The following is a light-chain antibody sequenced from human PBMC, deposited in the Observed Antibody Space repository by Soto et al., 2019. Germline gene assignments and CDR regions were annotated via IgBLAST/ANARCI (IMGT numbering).Light chain of an antibody. CDR2: EVS. J-gene: IGLJ1*01. V-gene: IGLV2-8*01. CDR3: NSYAGSSNYV. CDR1: SSDIGGYNY. Sequence: QSALTQPPSASGSPGQSVTISCTGTSSDIGGYNYVSWYQQHPGKATKLIIYEVSKRPSGVPDRFSGSKSGNTASLTFSGLQAEDEADYYCNSYAGSSNYVFGTGTKVTVL.